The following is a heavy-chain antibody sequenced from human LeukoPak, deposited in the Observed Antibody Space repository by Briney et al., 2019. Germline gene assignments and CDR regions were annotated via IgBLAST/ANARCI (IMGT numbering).Heavy chain of an antibody. J-gene: IGHJ5*02. V-gene: IGHV4-39*07. CDR3: ARRISGAWFDP. CDR2: IYHSGST. CDR1: GGSISSSSYY. Sequence: SETLSLTCTVSGGSISSSSYYWGWIRQPPGKGLDWIGIIYHSGSTYYNPSLKSRVTMSVDTSKNQFSLKLSAVTAAHTALYYCARRISGAWFDPWGQGTLVTVSS. D-gene: IGHD2-15*01.